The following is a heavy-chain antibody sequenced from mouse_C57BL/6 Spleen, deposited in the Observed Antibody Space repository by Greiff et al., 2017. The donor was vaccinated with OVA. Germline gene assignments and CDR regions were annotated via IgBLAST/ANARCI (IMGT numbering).Heavy chain of an antibody. CDR1: GYAFSSSW. CDR3: ARGPLYYDYDYFDY. CDR2: IYPGDGDN. D-gene: IGHD2-4*01. Sequence: QVQLQQSGPELVKPGASVKISCKASGYAFSSSWMNWVKQRPGKGLEWIGRIYPGDGDNNYNGKFKGKATLTADKSSSTAYMQLSSLTAEDSAVYFCARGPLYYDYDYFDYWGQGTTRTVSS. V-gene: IGHV1-82*01. J-gene: IGHJ2*01.